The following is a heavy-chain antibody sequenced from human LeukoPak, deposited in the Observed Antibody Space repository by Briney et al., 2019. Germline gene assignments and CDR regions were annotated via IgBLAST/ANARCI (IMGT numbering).Heavy chain of an antibody. CDR2: ISSSGSTI. Sequence: GGSLRLSCAASGFTFSDYYMSWIRQAPGKGLEWVSYISSSGSTIYCADSVKGRFTISRDNAKNSLYLQMDSLRAEDTAVYYCARDKGSSWFDYWGQGTLVTVSS. CDR3: ARDKGSSWFDY. D-gene: IGHD6-13*01. CDR1: GFTFSDYY. V-gene: IGHV3-11*01. J-gene: IGHJ4*02.